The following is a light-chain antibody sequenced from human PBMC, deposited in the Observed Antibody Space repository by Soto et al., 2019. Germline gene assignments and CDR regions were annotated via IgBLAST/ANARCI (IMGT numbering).Light chain of an antibody. CDR1: QSISYY. V-gene: IGKV1-39*01. CDR3: QFSYTTPLT. CDR2: GAS. Sequence: DIEMTQSPSSLSAYVGDRVNITCRASQSISYYLNWYQQKPGRAPDLLMYGASSLQSGVPSRFTGSGSGTEFTLTITRLQPGDFETCYCQFSYTTPLTFGGGTKVEIK. J-gene: IGKJ4*01.